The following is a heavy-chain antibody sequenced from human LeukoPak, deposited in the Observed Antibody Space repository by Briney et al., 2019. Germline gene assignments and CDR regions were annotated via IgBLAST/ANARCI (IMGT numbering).Heavy chain of an antibody. CDR3: ARGQPGAFDI. D-gene: IGHD2-2*01. V-gene: IGHV4-34*01. J-gene: IGHJ3*02. CDR1: GGSFSGYY. Sequence: ASETLSLTCAVYGGSFSGYYWSWIRQPPGKGLEWIGEINHSGSTNYNPSLKSRVTISVDTSKNQFSLKLSSVTAADTAVYYCARGQPGAFDIWGQGTMVTVSS. CDR2: INHSGST.